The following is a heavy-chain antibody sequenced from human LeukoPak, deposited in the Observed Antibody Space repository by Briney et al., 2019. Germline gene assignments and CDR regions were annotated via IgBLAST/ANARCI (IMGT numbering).Heavy chain of an antibody. V-gene: IGHV3-74*01. CDR2: INSDGSST. D-gene: IGHD3-9*01. Sequence: PGGSLRLSCAASGFTFSSYWMHWVRQVPGKGLVWVSRINSDGSSTSYADSVKGRFTISRDNAKNTLYLQMNSLRAEDTAVYYCAKDRVDVLTGYFYYWGQGVLVTVSS. CDR3: AKDRVDVLTGYFYY. CDR1: GFTFSSYW. J-gene: IGHJ4*02.